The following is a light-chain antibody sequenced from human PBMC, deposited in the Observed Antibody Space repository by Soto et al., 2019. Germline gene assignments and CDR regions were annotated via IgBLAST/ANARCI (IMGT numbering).Light chain of an antibody. CDR1: QSITHF. CDR3: QQSYTTPRLS. CDR2: AAS. Sequence: DIQMTQSPSSLSASIGDKLTISCRANQSITHFLNWYQKKPGEVPKLLIYAASRLGSGVPSRFSGSGSGTDFALTINSLQPEDFATYYCQQSYTTPRLSFGGATKVDIK. V-gene: IGKV1-39*01. J-gene: IGKJ4*01.